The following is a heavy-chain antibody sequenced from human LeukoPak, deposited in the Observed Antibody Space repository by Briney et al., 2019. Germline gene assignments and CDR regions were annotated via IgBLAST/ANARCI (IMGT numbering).Heavy chain of an antibody. Sequence: GRSLRLSCAASGFTFSSYAMHWVRQAPGKGLEWVAVISHDGSNKYYADSVKGRFTISRDNAKNSLYLQMNSLRAEDTAVYYCARDLTYYYDSSGDYYYYGMDVWGQGTTVTVSS. CDR1: GFTFSSYA. CDR3: ARDLTYYYDSSGDYYYYGMDV. CDR2: ISHDGSNK. V-gene: IGHV3-30-3*01. D-gene: IGHD3-22*01. J-gene: IGHJ6*02.